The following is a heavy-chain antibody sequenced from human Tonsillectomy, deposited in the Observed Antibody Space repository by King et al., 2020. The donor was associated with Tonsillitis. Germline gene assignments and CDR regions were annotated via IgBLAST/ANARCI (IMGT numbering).Heavy chain of an antibody. CDR1: GGSFSGYF. D-gene: IGHD4-11*01. J-gene: IGHJ6*03. CDR2: INHSGVT. V-gene: IGHV4-34*01. CDR3: ARGDSKYSYYYYYMDV. Sequence: VQLQQWGAGLLKPSETLSLTCAVYGGSFSGYFWSWIRQPPGKGLEWIGEINHSGVTNDNPSLKSRVTISVDTSKNQFSLKLSSVTAADTAVYYCARGDSKYSYYYYYMDVWGKGTTVTVSS.